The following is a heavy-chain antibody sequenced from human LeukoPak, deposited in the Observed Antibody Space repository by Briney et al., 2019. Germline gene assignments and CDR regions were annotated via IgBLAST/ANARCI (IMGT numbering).Heavy chain of an antibody. CDR1: GFTVSSSY. V-gene: IGHV3-66*01. CDR2: IYSGGTT. CDR3: ARGVAAAGTTLDY. J-gene: IGHJ4*02. Sequence: GSLXLSCAASGFTVSSSYMTWVRQAPGKGLEWVSVIYSGGTTYYADSVKGRFTISRDNSKNTLYLQMNSLRDEDTAVYYCARGVAAAGTTLDYWGQGTLVTVSS. D-gene: IGHD6-13*01.